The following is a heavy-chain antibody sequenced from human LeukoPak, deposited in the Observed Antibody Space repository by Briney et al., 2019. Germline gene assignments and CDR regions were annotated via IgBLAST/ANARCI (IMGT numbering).Heavy chain of an antibody. D-gene: IGHD3-22*01. CDR2: IKQDGSEK. CDR3: ARAPTYYYDSSGYYDY. V-gene: IGHV3-7*01. Sequence: GSLRLSCAAPGFTFSSYWMSWVRQAPGKGLEWVANIKQDGSEKYYVDSVKGRFTISRDNAKNSLYLQMNSLRAEDTAVYYCARAPTYYYDSSGYYDYWGQGTLVTVSS. CDR1: GFTFSSYW. J-gene: IGHJ4*02.